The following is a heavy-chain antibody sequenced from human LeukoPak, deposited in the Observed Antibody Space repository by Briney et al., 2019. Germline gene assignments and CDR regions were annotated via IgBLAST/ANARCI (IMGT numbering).Heavy chain of an antibody. CDR3: ARAHSGSGSYGLDY. Sequence: GGSLRLSCAASGFTFSSYSMNWVRQAPGKGLEWVSSISSSSSYIYYADSVKGRFTISRDNAKNTLYLQMNSLRAEDTAVYYCARAHSGSGSYGLDYWGQGTLVTVSS. CDR2: ISSSSSYI. D-gene: IGHD3-10*01. V-gene: IGHV3-21*04. J-gene: IGHJ4*02. CDR1: GFTFSSYS.